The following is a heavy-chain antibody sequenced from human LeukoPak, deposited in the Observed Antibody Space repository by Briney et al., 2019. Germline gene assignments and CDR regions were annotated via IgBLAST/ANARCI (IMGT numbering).Heavy chain of an antibody. Sequence: ASVKVSCKASGYTFTSYGISWVRQAPGQGLEWMGWISAYNGNTNYAQKLQGRVTMTTDASTSTAYMELRSLRSDDTAVYYCARERGSPIAAAGRGYNWFDPRGQGTLVTVSS. D-gene: IGHD6-13*01. V-gene: IGHV1-18*01. CDR1: GYTFTSYG. J-gene: IGHJ5*02. CDR2: ISAYNGNT. CDR3: ARERGSPIAAAGRGYNWFDP.